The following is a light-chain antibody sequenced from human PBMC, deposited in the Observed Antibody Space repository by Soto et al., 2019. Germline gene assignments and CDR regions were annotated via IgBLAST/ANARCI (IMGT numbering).Light chain of an antibody. CDR2: DVN. J-gene: IGLJ2*01. Sequence: QLVLTQPPSASGSPGQSVAISCSGTSSDVGGYNYVSWYQQHPGKAPKLMIYDVNKRPSGVPDRFFGSKSGNTASLTVSGLQAEDEADYYCVSYAGSNKPAFGGGTKVTVL. V-gene: IGLV2-8*01. CDR1: SSDVGGYNY. CDR3: VSYAGSNKPA.